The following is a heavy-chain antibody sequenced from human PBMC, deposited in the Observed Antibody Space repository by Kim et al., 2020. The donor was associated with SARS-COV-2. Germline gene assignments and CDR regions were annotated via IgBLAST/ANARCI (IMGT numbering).Heavy chain of an antibody. CDR3: AREGGIAVAGIDY. Sequence: SETLSLTCTVSGGSVSSGSYYWSWIRQPPGKGLEWIGYIYYSGSTNYNPSLKSRVTISVDTSKNQFSLKLSSVTAADTAVYYCAREGGIAVAGIDYWGQGTLVTVSS. D-gene: IGHD6-19*01. CDR1: GGSVSSGSYY. V-gene: IGHV4-61*01. CDR2: IYYSGST. J-gene: IGHJ4*02.